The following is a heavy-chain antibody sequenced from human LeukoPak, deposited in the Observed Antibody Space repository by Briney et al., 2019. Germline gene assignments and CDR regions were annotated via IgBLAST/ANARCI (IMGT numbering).Heavy chain of an antibody. CDR2: ISGSGGST. J-gene: IGHJ4*02. D-gene: IGHD2-2*01. CDR1: GFTFSSYA. V-gene: IGHV3-23*01. Sequence: PGGSLRLSCAASGFTFSSYAISWVRQAPGKGLEWVSAISGSGGSTYYADSVKGRFTISRDNSKNTLYLQMNSLRAEDTAVYYCARLYCSSTSCYSFDYWGQGTLVTVSS. CDR3: ARLYCSSTSCYSFDY.